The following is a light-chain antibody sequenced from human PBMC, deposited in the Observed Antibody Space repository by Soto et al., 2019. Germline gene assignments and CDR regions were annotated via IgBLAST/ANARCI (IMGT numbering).Light chain of an antibody. CDR3: QSYDSGLSVSGQV. Sequence: QSVLTQPPSVSGAPGQRVTISCSGSSTNIGAGYDVHWYQKLPGTAPKLLIYENRKRPSGVPDRFSGSKSGTSASLAITGLQAEDEADYYCQSYDSGLSVSGQVFGTGTKVTVL. J-gene: IGLJ1*01. V-gene: IGLV1-40*01. CDR1: STNIGAGYD. CDR2: ENR.